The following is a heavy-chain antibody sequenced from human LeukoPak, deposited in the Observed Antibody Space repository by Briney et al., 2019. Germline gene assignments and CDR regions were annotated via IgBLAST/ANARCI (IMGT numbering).Heavy chain of an antibody. CDR3: ARLRWGWGATYAFDI. J-gene: IGHJ3*02. CDR2: IYYSGST. D-gene: IGHD1-26*01. Sequence: SETMSLTSIVSSGFISSYYWSCIRPLPQMVLEWIGYIYYSGSTNYNPSLKSRVTISVDTSKNQFSLKLSSVTAADTAVYYCARLRWGWGATYAFDIWGQGTMVTVSS. V-gene: IGHV4-59*08. CDR1: SGFISSYY.